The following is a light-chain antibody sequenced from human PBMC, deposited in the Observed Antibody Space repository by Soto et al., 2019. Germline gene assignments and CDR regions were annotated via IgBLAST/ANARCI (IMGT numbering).Light chain of an antibody. CDR1: QSIISDY. V-gene: IGKV3D-20*02. CDR3: QQRRNWIT. Sequence: EVVLTQSPDTFSLSPGERATLSFRASQSIISDYLVWYHQKPGQAPRLLIYGASTRATGISARFSGSGSGTEFSLTLSSLQSEDFALYYCQQRRNWITFGGGTKVDI. J-gene: IGKJ4*01. CDR2: GAS.